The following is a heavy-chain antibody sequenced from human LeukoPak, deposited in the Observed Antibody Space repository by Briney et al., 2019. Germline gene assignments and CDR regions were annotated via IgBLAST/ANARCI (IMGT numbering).Heavy chain of an antibody. J-gene: IGHJ4*02. Sequence: GSSVKVSCKASGGTFSSYTISWVRQAPGQGLEWMGRIIPIFGTANYAQKFQGRVTITTDESTSTAYMELSSLRSEDTAVYYCARGREQLWSPYDYWGQGTLVTVSS. CDR1: GGTFSSYT. D-gene: IGHD5-18*01. CDR2: IIPIFGTA. CDR3: ARGREQLWSPYDY. V-gene: IGHV1-69*05.